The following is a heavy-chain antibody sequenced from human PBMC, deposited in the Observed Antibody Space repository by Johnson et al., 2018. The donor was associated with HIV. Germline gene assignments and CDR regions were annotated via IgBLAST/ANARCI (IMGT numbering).Heavy chain of an antibody. CDR3: ARDLTHYYDSHDAFDI. Sequence: VQLLESGGGVLRPGGSLRLSCAASGFTFDDYGMSWVRQAPGKGLEWVSGINWNGGSTGYADSVKGRFTISRDNAKNSLYLQMNSLRAEDTALYYCARDLTHYYDSHDAFDIWGQGTMVTVSS. J-gene: IGHJ3*02. D-gene: IGHD3-22*01. V-gene: IGHV3-20*04. CDR1: GFTFDDYG. CDR2: INWNGGST.